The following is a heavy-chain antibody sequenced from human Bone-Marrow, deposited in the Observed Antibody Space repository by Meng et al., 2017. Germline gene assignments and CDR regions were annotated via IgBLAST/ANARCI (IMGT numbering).Heavy chain of an antibody. D-gene: IGHD6-13*01. CDR1: GYTFPEYG. CDR3: ARDEDISAAGKLFGDY. CDR2: INPKSGDT. Sequence: PRAQSGAVVKKPGASVKVSCKPSGYTFPEYGLHWVRRAPGQGLEWMGRINPKSGDTHYAQRFQGRVTMTGDTSISTAYMELSGLRSDDTAMYYCARDEDISAAGKLFGDYWGQGTLVTVSS. V-gene: IGHV1-2*06. J-gene: IGHJ4*02.